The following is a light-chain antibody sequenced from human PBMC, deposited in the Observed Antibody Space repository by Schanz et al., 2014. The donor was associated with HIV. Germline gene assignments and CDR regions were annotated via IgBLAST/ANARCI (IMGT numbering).Light chain of an antibody. J-gene: IGKJ1*01. CDR2: GAS. Sequence: EIVMTQSPVTLSVSPGERATLSCRASQSVNNNLAWYQQKSGQPPRLLIYGASTRATGIPARFSGSGSGTDFTLTISSLQSEDFASYYCQQYNNWPPWTFGQGTKVEIK. CDR3: QQYNNWPPWT. V-gene: IGKV3D-15*01. CDR1: QSVNNN.